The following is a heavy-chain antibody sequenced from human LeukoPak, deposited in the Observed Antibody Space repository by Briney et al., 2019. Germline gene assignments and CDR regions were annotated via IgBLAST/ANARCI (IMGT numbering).Heavy chain of an antibody. CDR1: GYTLMSYG. J-gene: IGHJ4*02. D-gene: IGHD3-22*01. CDR2: ISAYNHNT. CDR3: ARSYYYDSSGYYYLLGY. V-gene: IGHV1-18*01. Sequence: ASVKVSCKASGYTLMSYGISWVRQAPGQGLEWMGWISAYNHNTNYAQNLQARVTMTTDTSTSTAYMELRSLRSDDTAVYYCARSYYYDSSGYYYLLGYWGQGTLVTVSS.